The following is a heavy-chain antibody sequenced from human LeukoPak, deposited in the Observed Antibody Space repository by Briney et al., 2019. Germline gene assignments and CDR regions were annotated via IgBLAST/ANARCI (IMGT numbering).Heavy chain of an antibody. CDR3: AKDDDWGRYKH. V-gene: IGHV3-53*01. D-gene: IGHD3-16*01. CDR1: GFTVSSNY. Sequence: PTGGSLRLSCAASGFTVSSNYMNWVRQAPGKGLEWVSVIYSGGSTYYADSVRGRFTISRDNFKNTLSLQVNSLRAEDTAMYYCAKDDDWGRYKHWGQGTLVTASS. J-gene: IGHJ1*01. CDR2: IYSGGST.